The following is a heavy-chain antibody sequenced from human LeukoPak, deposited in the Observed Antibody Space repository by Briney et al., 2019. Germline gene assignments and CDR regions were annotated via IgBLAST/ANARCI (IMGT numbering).Heavy chain of an antibody. V-gene: IGHV1-46*01. CDR2: INPSGGST. CDR3: ARDRRSYYGSSGYTPFDY. J-gene: IGHJ4*02. Sequence: ASVKVSCKASGYTFTSYGISWVRQAPGQGLEWMGIINPSGGSTSYAQKFQGRVTMTRDTSTSTVYMELSSLRSEDTAVYYCARDRRSYYGSSGYTPFDYWGQGTLVTVSS. D-gene: IGHD3-22*01. CDR1: GYTFTSYG.